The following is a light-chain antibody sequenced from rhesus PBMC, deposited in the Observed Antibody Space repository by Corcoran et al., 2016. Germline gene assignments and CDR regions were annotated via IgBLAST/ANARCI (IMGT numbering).Light chain of an antibody. CDR3: CSYSSGSNSV. Sequence: QSALAPPPSVSTALGQPVTISCTGTSSDVGGYNSVSWYQQHPGQAPKLLIYEVTKLPSGVSDRFSGSKSGSTASLTIAGLQAEDEADYYCCSYSSGSNSVFGSATKWTVI. CDR1: SSDVGGYNS. J-gene: IGLJ6*01. V-gene: IGLV2-38*01. CDR2: EVT.